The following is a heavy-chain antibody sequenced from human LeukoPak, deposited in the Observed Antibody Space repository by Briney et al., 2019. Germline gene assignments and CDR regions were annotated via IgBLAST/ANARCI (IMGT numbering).Heavy chain of an antibody. CDR2: ISYDGSKK. V-gene: IGHV3-30-3*01. CDR1: GFSFSDYA. Sequence: AGGSLRLSCAASGFSFSDYAMHWVRQAPGKGLEWVAVISYDGSKKYYTDSVKGRFTISRDNSKNTLYMQMSSLRPEDTAVYYCVRDRYGWQLPIDYWGQGTLVTVSS. D-gene: IGHD1-26*01. CDR3: VRDRYGWQLPIDY. J-gene: IGHJ4*02.